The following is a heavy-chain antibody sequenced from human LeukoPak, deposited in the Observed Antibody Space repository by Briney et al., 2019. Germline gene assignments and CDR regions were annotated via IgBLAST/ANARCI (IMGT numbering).Heavy chain of an antibody. V-gene: IGHV4-4*07. J-gene: IGHJ4*02. CDR2: IYTSGST. CDR3: ARGVYQLLWDSSYFDY. Sequence: PSETLSLTCTVSGGSIKNYYWSWIRQPAGKGLEWIGRIYTSGSTNYNPSLKSRVTMSVDTSKNQFSLKLSSVTAADTAVYYCARGVYQLLWDSSYFDYWGQGTLVTVSS. D-gene: IGHD2-2*01. CDR1: GGSIKNYY.